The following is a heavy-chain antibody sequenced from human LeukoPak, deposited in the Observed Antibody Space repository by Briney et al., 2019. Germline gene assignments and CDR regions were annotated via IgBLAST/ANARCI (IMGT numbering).Heavy chain of an antibody. Sequence: PSETLSLTCVVSGGSLSTHHWSWIWQSPGRGLEWIGYISDSGSTNYNPSLKSRVTISVDTSKNQFSLMLSSVTAVDTAVYYCARGYDSSAYYPFTYWGQGALVTVSS. J-gene: IGHJ4*02. V-gene: IGHV4-59*11. CDR2: ISDSGST. CDR3: ARGYDSSAYYPFTY. CDR1: GGSLSTHH. D-gene: IGHD3-22*01.